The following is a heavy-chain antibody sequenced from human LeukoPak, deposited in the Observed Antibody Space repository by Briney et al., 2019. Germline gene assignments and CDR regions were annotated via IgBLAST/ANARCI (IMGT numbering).Heavy chain of an antibody. D-gene: IGHD5-24*01. J-gene: IGHJ4*02. CDR3: ARGEMATIDY. CDR2: ISSSSSSR. V-gene: IGHV3-48*01. CDR1: GFTFSSYS. Sequence: PGGPLSLSCKASGFTFSSYSRNWVRQAPGKGLEWVSYISSSSSSRYYADSVKGRVTISRDNAKNSLYLQMNSLRGEDTAVYYCARGEMATIDYWGQGTLVTVSS.